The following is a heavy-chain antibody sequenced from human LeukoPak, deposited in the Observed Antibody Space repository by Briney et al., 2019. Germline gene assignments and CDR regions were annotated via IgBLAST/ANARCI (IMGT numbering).Heavy chain of an antibody. CDR2: SATTKPNSCTT. V-gene: IGHV3-72*01. D-gene: IGHD6-13*01. CDR3: VRVFTTGSGWYHFDN. Sequence: GGSLRLSCPASGFTLSSYAMSWVRQAPGKGLDWIGCSATTKPNSCTTQYAASARGPCTNSRDDSQNSLYLQLNSLKTEHTAVYYCVRVFTTGSGWYHFDNWGLGTLVSDSS. CDR1: GFTLSSYA. J-gene: IGHJ4*02.